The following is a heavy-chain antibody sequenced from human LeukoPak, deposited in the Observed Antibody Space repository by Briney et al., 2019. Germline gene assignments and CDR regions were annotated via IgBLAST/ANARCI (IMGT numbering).Heavy chain of an antibody. Sequence: ASVKVSCKASGYTFTSYGISWVRQAPGQGLEWMGWTSAYNGNTNYAQKLQGRVTMTTDTSTSTAYMELRSLRSDDTAVYYCAREGSRVPAAQFDYWGQGTLVTVSS. CDR1: GYTFTSYG. CDR3: AREGSRVPAAQFDY. V-gene: IGHV1-18*01. CDR2: TSAYNGNT. D-gene: IGHD2-2*01. J-gene: IGHJ4*02.